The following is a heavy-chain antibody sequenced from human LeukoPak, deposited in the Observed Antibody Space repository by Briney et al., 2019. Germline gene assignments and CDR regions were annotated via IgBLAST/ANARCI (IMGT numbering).Heavy chain of an antibody. D-gene: IGHD1-26*01. J-gene: IGHJ3*02. CDR1: GYTFTSYD. CDR3: ARGAPLLKARFGHRKAFDI. CDR2: MNPNSGNT. V-gene: IGHV1-8*01. Sequence: ASVKVSCKASGYTFTSYDINWVRQATGQGLEWMGWMNPNSGNTGYAQKFQGRVTMTRNTSISTAYMELSSLRSEDTAVYYCARGAPLLKARFGHRKAFDIWGQGTMVTVSS.